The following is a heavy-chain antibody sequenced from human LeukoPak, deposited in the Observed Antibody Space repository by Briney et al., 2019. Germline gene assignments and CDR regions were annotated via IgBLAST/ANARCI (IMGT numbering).Heavy chain of an antibody. D-gene: IGHD3-22*01. V-gene: IGHV1-69*05. CDR1: GGTFSSHA. Sequence: SVKVSCKASGGTFSSHAISWGRQAPGQGLEWMGGIIPIFGTANYAQKFQGRVTITTDESTSTAYMELSSLRSEDAAVYYCARDPQIYYDSSGYYYGGYWGQGTLVTVSS. CDR3: ARDPQIYYDSSGYYYGGY. J-gene: IGHJ4*02. CDR2: IIPIFGTA.